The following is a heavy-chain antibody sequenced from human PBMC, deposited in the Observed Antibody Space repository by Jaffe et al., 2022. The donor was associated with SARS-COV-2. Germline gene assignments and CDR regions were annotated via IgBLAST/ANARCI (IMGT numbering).Heavy chain of an antibody. Sequence: QVQLVQSGAEVKKPGSSVKVSCKASGGTFSSYTISWVRQAPGQGLEWMGRIIPILGIANYAQKFQGRVTITADKSTSTAYMELSSLRSEDTAVYYCAREIVVVPAASINYFDYWGQGTLVTVSS. V-gene: IGHV1-69*08. J-gene: IGHJ4*02. CDR2: IIPILGIA. CDR3: AREIVVVPAASINYFDY. CDR1: GGTFSSYT. D-gene: IGHD2-2*01.